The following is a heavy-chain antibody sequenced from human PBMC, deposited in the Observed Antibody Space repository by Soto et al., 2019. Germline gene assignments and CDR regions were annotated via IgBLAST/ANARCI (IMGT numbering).Heavy chain of an antibody. CDR3: ARVSFYYDTTGYGVGWFDP. D-gene: IGHD3-22*01. J-gene: IGHJ5*02. CDR1: GGPVSSADYY. Sequence: SETLSLTCTVSGGPVSSADYYWSWIRQPPGKGLEWIGHMFHSGSTNYNPSLRSRVTMSVDTSKNQFSLRLSFVTAADMAVYYCARVSFYYDTTGYGVGWFDPWGQGTPVTVSS. V-gene: IGHV4-61*08. CDR2: MFHSGST.